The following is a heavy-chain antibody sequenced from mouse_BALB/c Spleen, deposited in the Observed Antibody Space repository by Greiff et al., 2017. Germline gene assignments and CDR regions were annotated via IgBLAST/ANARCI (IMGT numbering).Heavy chain of an antibody. Sequence: QVQLQQSGPELVKPGASVKISCKASGYAFSSSWMNWVKQRPGQGLEWIGRIYPGDGDTNYNGKFKGKATLTADKSSSTAYMQLSSLTSVDSAVYFCARFHTVVAPYAMDYWGQGTSVTVSS. D-gene: IGHD1-1*01. CDR2: IYPGDGDT. CDR3: ARFHTVVAPYAMDY. CDR1: GYAFSSSW. V-gene: IGHV1-82*01. J-gene: IGHJ4*01.